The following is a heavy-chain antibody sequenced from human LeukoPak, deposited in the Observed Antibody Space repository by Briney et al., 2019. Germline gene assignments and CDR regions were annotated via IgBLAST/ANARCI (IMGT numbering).Heavy chain of an antibody. CDR3: SRENGAFSPFGY. CDR1: GGSISNTNW. CDR2: ISLSGLT. Sequence: SETLSLTCGVSGGSISNTNWWSWVRQPPGQGLEWIGEISLSGLTNYNPSLKSRVTVLLDKSKNHLSLNLTSLCDADVPVYYSSRENGAFSPFGYWGQGTLVTVPS. J-gene: IGHJ4*02. D-gene: IGHD2-8*01. V-gene: IGHV4-4*02.